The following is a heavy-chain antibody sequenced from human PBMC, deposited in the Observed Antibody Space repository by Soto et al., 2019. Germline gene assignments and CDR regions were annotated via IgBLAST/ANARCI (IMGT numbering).Heavy chain of an antibody. CDR3: ARHVLRFLDPGSDFDY. CDR1: GYSFTSYW. V-gene: IGHV5-51*01. CDR2: IYPGDSDT. D-gene: IGHD3-3*01. Sequence: VESLKISCKGSGYSFTSYWIGCVLQMPVKGLEWMGIIYPGDSDTRYSPSFQGQVTISADKSISTAYLQWSSLKASDTAMYYCARHVLRFLDPGSDFDYWGQGTLVTVSS. J-gene: IGHJ4*02.